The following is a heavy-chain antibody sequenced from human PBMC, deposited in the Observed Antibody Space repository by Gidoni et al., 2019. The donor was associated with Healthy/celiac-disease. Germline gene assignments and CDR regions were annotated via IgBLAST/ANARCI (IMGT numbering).Heavy chain of an antibody. V-gene: IGHV3-30-3*01. CDR3: ARENYYDFWSGYGDPHDAFDI. J-gene: IGHJ3*02. Sequence: QVQLVESGGGVVQPGRSRRLSCAASGFTFSSYAMHWVRQAPGKGLEWVAVISYDGSNKYYADSVKGRFTISRDNSKNTLYLQMNSLRAEDTAVYYCARENYYDFWSGYGDPHDAFDIWGQGTMVTVSS. CDR1: GFTFSSYA. D-gene: IGHD3-3*01. CDR2: ISYDGSNK.